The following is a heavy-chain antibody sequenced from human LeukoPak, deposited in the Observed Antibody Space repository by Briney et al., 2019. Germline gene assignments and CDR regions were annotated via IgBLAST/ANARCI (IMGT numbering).Heavy chain of an antibody. J-gene: IGHJ6*03. D-gene: IGHD3-22*01. CDR3: ARLKFYDSTGYSPGHYMDV. CDR1: GYSISSGYY. V-gene: IGHV4-38-2*01. CDR2: IYHSGST. Sequence: SETLSLTCAVSGYSISSGYYWGWIRQPPGKGLEWIGSIYHSGSTYYNPSLKSRVTMSVDTSKNQFALKLSAVTAADTAVYYCARLKFYDSTGYSPGHYMDVWGKGTTVTVSS.